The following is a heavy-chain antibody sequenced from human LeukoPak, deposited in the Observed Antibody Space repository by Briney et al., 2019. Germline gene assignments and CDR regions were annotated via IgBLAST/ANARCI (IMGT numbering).Heavy chain of an antibody. Sequence: GGSLRLSCAASGFTFSSYWTSWVRQAPGKGLEWVANIKQDGSEKYYVDSVKGRFTISRDNAKNSLYLQMNSLRAEDTAVYYCARDQSIAAAGTFDYWGQGTLVTVSS. D-gene: IGHD6-13*01. CDR1: GFTFSSYW. J-gene: IGHJ4*02. CDR2: IKQDGSEK. V-gene: IGHV3-7*01. CDR3: ARDQSIAAAGTFDY.